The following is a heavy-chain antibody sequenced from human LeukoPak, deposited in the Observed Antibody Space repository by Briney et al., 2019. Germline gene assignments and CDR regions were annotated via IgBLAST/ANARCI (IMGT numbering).Heavy chain of an antibody. V-gene: IGHV3-23*01. Sequence: PGGSLRLSCAASGFTFSSYAMSWVRQAPGKGLEWVSAISGSGGSTYYADSVKGRFTISRDNSKNTLYLQMNSLRAEDTAVYYCAELPMVRGVIITDYWGRGTLVTVSS. J-gene: IGHJ4*02. CDR3: AELPMVRGVIITDY. CDR2: ISGSGGST. CDR1: GFTFSSYA. D-gene: IGHD3-10*01.